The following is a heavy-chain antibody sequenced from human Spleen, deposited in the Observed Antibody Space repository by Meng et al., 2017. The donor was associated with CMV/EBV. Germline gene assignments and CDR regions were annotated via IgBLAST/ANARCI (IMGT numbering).Heavy chain of an antibody. CDR3: ARESRGYSLDY. V-gene: IGHV3-30*03. CDR2: ISKDGSNK. J-gene: IGHJ4*02. Sequence: GESLKISCAASGFTFSSSAMHWVRQAPGKGLEWVAVISKDGSNKYYADSVKGRFTISRDNSKNTLYLQMNSLGDEDTAVYYCARESRGYSLDYWGQGTLVTVSS. D-gene: IGHD5-18*01. CDR1: GFTFSSSA.